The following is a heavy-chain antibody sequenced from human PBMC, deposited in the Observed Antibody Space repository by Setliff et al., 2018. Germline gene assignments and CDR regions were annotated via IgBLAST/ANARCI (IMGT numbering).Heavy chain of an antibody. J-gene: IGHJ3*01. Sequence: ASVKVSCKASGYTFSTYGIAWVRQAPGQGLEWMGWISPYNGYIIYAHKFQGRVTMTTDTSTGAADMELRNLRSDDTAVYYCTRDTNIVVVPPHRTAFDVWGQGTMVTVSS. V-gene: IGHV1-18*01. CDR1: GYTFSTYG. CDR2: ISPYNGYI. D-gene: IGHD2-2*01. CDR3: TRDTNIVVVPPHRTAFDV.